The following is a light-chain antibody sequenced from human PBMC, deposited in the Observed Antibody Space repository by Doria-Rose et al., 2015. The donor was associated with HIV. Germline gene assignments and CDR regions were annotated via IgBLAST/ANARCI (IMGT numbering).Light chain of an antibody. CDR3: HQYGTSWT. CDR2: DGS. V-gene: IGKV3-20*01. CDR1: QSFSSTY. J-gene: IGKJ1*01. Sequence: EIVLTQSPGTLSLSPGERATLSCRASQSFSSTYLAWYQQHPGQAPSLLIYDGSTRATGIPDRISASGSGTDFTLTINRLEPEDLALYYCHQYGTSWTFGQGTKVEI.